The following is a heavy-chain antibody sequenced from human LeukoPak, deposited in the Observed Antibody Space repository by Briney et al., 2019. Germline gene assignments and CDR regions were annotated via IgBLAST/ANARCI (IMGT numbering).Heavy chain of an antibody. V-gene: IGHV3-30-3*01. CDR2: ISFDESNK. CDR1: GFTFSNYA. D-gene: IGHD2-2*01. Sequence: GRSLRLSSAVSGFTFSNYAMHWVRQAPGKGLEWVALISFDESNKFYADSVKGRFTISRDSSKNTLYLQMNSLRAEDTAVYYCARDPRSYCSTSNCYALDYWGQGTLVTVSS. CDR3: ARDPRSYCSTSNCYALDY. J-gene: IGHJ4*02.